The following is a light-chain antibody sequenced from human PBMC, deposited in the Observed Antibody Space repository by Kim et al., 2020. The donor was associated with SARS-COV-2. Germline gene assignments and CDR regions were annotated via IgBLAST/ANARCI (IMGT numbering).Light chain of an antibody. CDR3: QQYNSYSKM. J-gene: IGKJ1*01. CDR1: QSIGGW. Sequence: ASVGDRVTITCRASQSIGGWLAWYQQKSGKAPKPLISKASNLEGGVPSRFSGSGSGTEFTLTISSLQPEDFATYYCQQYNSYSKMFGQGTKVDIK. CDR2: KAS. V-gene: IGKV1-5*03.